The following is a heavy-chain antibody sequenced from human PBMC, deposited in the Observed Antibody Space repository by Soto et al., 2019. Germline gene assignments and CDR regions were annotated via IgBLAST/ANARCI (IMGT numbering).Heavy chain of an antibody. Sequence: GGSLRLSCAASGFTFSSYSMNWVRQAPGKGLEWVSSISSSSYIYYADSVKGRFTISRDNAKNSLYLQMNSLRAEDTAVYYCARAHNLIRGYYQYYFDYWGQGTLVTVSS. CDR2: ISSSSYI. CDR1: GFTFSSYS. J-gene: IGHJ4*02. CDR3: ARAHNLIRGYYQYYFDY. D-gene: IGHD3-22*01. V-gene: IGHV3-21*01.